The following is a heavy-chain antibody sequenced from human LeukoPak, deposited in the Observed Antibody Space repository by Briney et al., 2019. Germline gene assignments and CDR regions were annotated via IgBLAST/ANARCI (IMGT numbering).Heavy chain of an antibody. CDR3: ARDFAGTTVAFDY. J-gene: IGHJ4*02. CDR1: GYTFTGYY. Sequence: ASVKVSCKASGYTFTGYYMHWVRQAPGQGLEWMGWINPNSGGTNYAQKFQGRVTMTRDTSISTAYMELSRLRSDDTAVYYCARDFAGTTVAFDYWGQGTLVTASS. V-gene: IGHV1-2*02. CDR2: INPNSGGT. D-gene: IGHD1-1*01.